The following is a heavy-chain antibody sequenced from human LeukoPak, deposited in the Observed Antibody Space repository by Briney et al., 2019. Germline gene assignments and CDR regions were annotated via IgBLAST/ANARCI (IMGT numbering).Heavy chain of an antibody. CDR2: ISYSSYTI. CDR1: GFALSGYS. V-gene: IGHV3-48*04. D-gene: IGHD4-17*01. Sequence: PGGSLRLSCAASGFALSGYSMNWIRQAPGKGLEWVAYISYSSYTIHYADSVKGRFTISRDNAKNSLYLQMNSLRAEDTAIYYCARDGDGNFDYWGQGTLVTVSS. CDR3: ARDGDGNFDY. J-gene: IGHJ4*02.